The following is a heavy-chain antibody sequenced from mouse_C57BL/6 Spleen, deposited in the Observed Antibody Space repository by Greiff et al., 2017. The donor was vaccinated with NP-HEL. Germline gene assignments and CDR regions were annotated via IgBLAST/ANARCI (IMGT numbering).Heavy chain of an antibody. D-gene: IGHD2-4*01. CDR1: GYTFTSYW. CDR2: IYPGSGST. Sequence: VKLQQPGAELVKPGASVKMSCKASGYTFTSYWITWVKQRPGQGLEWIGDIYPGSGSTNYNEKFKSKATLTVDTSSSTAYMQLSSLTSEDSAVYDCAREGVYYDSYYFDYWGQGTTLTVSS. CDR3: AREGVYYDSYYFDY. J-gene: IGHJ2*01. V-gene: IGHV1-55*01.